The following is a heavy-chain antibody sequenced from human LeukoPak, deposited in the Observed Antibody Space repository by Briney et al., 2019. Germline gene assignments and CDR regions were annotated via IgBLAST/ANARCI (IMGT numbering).Heavy chain of an antibody. D-gene: IGHD3-10*01. Sequence: SETLSLTCAVYGGSFSRYYWSWIRLPPGKGLEWIGEINHSGSTNYNPSLKSRVTISVDTSKNQFSLKLSSVTAADTAVYYCARAPMVRGRTAADYWGQGPLVTVSS. CDR3: ARAPMVRGRTAADY. CDR1: GGSFSRYY. CDR2: INHSGST. J-gene: IGHJ4*02. V-gene: IGHV4-34*01.